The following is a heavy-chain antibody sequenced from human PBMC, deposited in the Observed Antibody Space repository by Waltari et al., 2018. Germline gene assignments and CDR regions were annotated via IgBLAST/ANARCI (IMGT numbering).Heavy chain of an antibody. J-gene: IGHJ4*02. V-gene: IGHV4-39*07. CDR2: ISYSGST. Sequence: QLQLQESGPGLMKPSETLSLTCTVSGGSISSSSYHWGWIRQPPGKGLEWIGIISYSGSTYYNPSLKIRVTISVDTSKNQFSLEVRSVTAADTAVYYCARVGGSGWQADYWRQGTLVPVSS. CDR1: GGSISSSSYH. CDR3: ARVGGSGWQADY. D-gene: IGHD6-19*01.